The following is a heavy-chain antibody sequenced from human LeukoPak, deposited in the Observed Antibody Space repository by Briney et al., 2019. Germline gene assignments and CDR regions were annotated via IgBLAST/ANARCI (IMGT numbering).Heavy chain of an antibody. J-gene: IGHJ4*02. CDR2: INPNSGGT. Sequence: ASVKVSCKASGYTFTGYYMHWVRQAPGQGLEWMGWINPNSGGTNYAQKFQGRVTMTRDTSISTAYMELSRLRSDHTAVYYCARDTRGTTTGLGLAYWGQGTLVTVSS. CDR3: ARDTRGTTTGLGLAY. V-gene: IGHV1-2*02. D-gene: IGHD1-7*01. CDR1: GYTFTGYY.